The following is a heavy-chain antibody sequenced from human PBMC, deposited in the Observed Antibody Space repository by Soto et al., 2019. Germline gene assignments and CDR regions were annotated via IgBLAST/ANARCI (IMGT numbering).Heavy chain of an antibody. CDR1: GGSISSYY. V-gene: IGHV4-59*01. CDR3: ARGLLYYDSSGYYPYFDY. J-gene: IGHJ4*02. CDR2: IYYSGST. Sequence: PWETLSLTCTVSGGSISSYYWSWIRQPPGKGLEWIGYIYYSGSTNYNPSLKSRVTISVDTSKNQFSLKLSSVTAADTAVYYCARGLLYYDSSGYYPYFDYWGQGTLVTVSS. D-gene: IGHD3-22*01.